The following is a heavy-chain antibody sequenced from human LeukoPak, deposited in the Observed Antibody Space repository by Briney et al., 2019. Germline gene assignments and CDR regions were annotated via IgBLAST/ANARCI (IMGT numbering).Heavy chain of an antibody. V-gene: IGHV3-23*01. Sequence: GGSLRLSCAASGFPFSSYAMRWVRQAPGKGLEWVSAISGSGGSTYYADSVKGRFTISRDNSKNTLYLQMNSLRAEDTAVYYCAKVKVTMVRGVIYYFDYWGQGTLVTVSS. J-gene: IGHJ4*02. CDR2: ISGSGGST. CDR3: AKVKVTMVRGVIYYFDY. D-gene: IGHD3-10*01. CDR1: GFPFSSYA.